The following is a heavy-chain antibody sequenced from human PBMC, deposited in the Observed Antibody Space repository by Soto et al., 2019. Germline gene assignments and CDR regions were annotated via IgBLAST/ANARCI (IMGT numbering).Heavy chain of an antibody. J-gene: IGHJ5*02. CDR2: ISGSGGST. D-gene: IGHD1-26*01. Sequence: EVQLLESGGGLVQPGGSLRLSCSASGFTFSNYAMSWVRQAPGKGLEWVSAISGSGGSTYYADYVKSRFTISRENSKNKLYLQMNSLRAEDTDAYPCAKGDHSGSYYISWGQGTLVTVSS. CDR1: GFTFSNYA. CDR3: AKGDHSGSYYIS. V-gene: IGHV3-23*01.